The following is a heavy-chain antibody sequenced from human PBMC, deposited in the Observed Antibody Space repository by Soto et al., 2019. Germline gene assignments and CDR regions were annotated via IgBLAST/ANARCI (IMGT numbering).Heavy chain of an antibody. CDR1: GGTFSSYA. D-gene: IGHD5-18*01. CDR3: ARDRRVDTDRNWYFDL. Sequence: QVQLVQSGAEVKKPGSSVKVSCKASGGTFSSYAISWVRQAPGQGLEWMGGIIPIFGTANYAQKFQGRVTIAADESTSTAYMELSSLRSEDTAVYYCARDRRVDTDRNWYFDLWGRGTLVTVSS. J-gene: IGHJ2*01. CDR2: IIPIFGTA. V-gene: IGHV1-69*01.